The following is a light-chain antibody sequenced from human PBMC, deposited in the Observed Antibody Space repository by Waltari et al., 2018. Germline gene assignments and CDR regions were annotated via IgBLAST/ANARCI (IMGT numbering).Light chain of an antibody. CDR3: SSYAGSNNLV. CDR1: SSDVGNYNH. CDR2: EVT. V-gene: IGLV2-8*01. J-gene: IGLJ2*01. Sequence: QSAPTQPPSVSGSPGQSVTISCTGTSSDVGNYNHVSWYQQHPGKAPKLLIYEVTQRPSGVPDRFSGSRSGNTASLTVSGLQSEDEADYYCSSYAGSNNLVFGGGTKVTVL.